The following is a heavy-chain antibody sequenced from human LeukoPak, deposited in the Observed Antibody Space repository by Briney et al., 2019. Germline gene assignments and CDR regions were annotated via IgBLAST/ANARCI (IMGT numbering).Heavy chain of an antibody. J-gene: IGHJ5*02. D-gene: IGHD3-9*01. CDR3: TRMPTGYPNWFDP. Sequence: KSSETLSLTCTVSGGSISRSPYYWNWIRQPPGKGLEWIGSISYSGTTSYNPSLNSRVTISVDTSKNHFSLRLTSVTAADTAIYYCTRMPTGYPNWFDPWGQGAPVTVSS. V-gene: IGHV4-39*02. CDR1: GGSISRSPYY. CDR2: ISYSGTT.